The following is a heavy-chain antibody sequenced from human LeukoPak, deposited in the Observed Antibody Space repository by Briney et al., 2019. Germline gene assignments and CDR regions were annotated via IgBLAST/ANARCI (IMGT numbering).Heavy chain of an antibody. V-gene: IGHV3-21*01. Sequence: GGSLRLSCAASGFTFSSYSMNWVRQAPGKGLEWASSISSSSSYIYYADSVKGRFTISRDNAKNSLYLQMNSLRAEDTAVYYCASSRYCSSTSCRDYWGQGTLVTVSS. CDR3: ASSRYCSSTSCRDY. CDR2: ISSSSSYI. CDR1: GFTFSSYS. D-gene: IGHD2-2*01. J-gene: IGHJ4*02.